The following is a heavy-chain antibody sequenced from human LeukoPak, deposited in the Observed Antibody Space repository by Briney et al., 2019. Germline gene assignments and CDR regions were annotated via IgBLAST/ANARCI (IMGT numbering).Heavy chain of an antibody. CDR3: ASSTYYYDSSGTRHWYFDL. CDR1: GFTFSSYN. CDR2: ISISSTTI. V-gene: IGHV3-48*01. D-gene: IGHD3-22*01. Sequence: PGGSLRLSCAASGFTFSSYNMNWVRQAPGKGLEWVSYISISSTTIYYADSVKGRFTISRDNGKNSLSLQRNSLRAEDTAVYYCASSTYYYDSSGTRHWYFDLWGRGTLVTVSS. J-gene: IGHJ2*01.